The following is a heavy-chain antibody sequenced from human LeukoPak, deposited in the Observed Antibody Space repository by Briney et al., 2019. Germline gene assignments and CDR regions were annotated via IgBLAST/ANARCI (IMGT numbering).Heavy chain of an antibody. CDR1: GGSISSSSYY. J-gene: IGHJ5*02. V-gene: IGHV4-39*07. CDR2: INHSGST. CDR3: ARRSNWFDP. Sequence: PSETLSLTCTVSGGSISSSSYYWSWIRQPPGKGLEWIGEINHSGSTNYNPSLKSRVTVSVDTSKNQFSLKLSSVTAADTAVYYCARRSNWFDPWGQGTLVTVSS.